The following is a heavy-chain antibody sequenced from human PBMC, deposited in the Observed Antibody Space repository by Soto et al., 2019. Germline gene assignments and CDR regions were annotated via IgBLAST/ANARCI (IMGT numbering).Heavy chain of an antibody. CDR2: ISYDGSNK. CDR1: GFTSSSYG. V-gene: IGHV3-30*18. D-gene: IGHD6-6*01. CDR3: AKDVEFSSSSGVFDY. J-gene: IGHJ4*02. Sequence: QVQLVESGGGVVQPGRSLRLSCAASGFTSSSYGMHWVRQAPGKGLEWVAVISYDGSNKYYADSVKGRFTISRDNSKNTLYLQMNSLRAEDTAVYYCAKDVEFSSSSGVFDYWGQGTLVTVSS.